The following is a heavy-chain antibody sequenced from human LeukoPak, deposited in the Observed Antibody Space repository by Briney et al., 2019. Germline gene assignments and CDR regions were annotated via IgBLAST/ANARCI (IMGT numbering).Heavy chain of an antibody. D-gene: IGHD3-10*01. V-gene: IGHV4-34*01. CDR2: INHSGST. CDR1: GGSFSGYY. J-gene: IGHJ4*02. CDR3: ARVVRGAPRKYYFDY. Sequence: SETLSLTFAVYGGSFSGYYWSWIRQPPGEGLEWVGEINHSGSTNYNPSLKSRVTISVDTSKNQFSLRLSSVTAADTAVYYCARVVRGAPRKYYFDYWGQGTLVTVSS.